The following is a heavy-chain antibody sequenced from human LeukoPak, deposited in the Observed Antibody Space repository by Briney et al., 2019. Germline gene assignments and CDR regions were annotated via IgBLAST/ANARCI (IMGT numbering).Heavy chain of an antibody. Sequence: LSLTCTVSGGSISSYYWSWIRQPPGKGLEWVGRTRNRANSYTTEYAASVKGRFTISRDDSKNSLCLQMNSLKTEDTAVYYCTRRASSYQLDYWGQGTLVTVSS. CDR2: TRNRANSYTT. J-gene: IGHJ4*02. V-gene: IGHV3-72*01. CDR1: GGSISSYY. CDR3: TRRASSYQLDY. D-gene: IGHD6-13*01.